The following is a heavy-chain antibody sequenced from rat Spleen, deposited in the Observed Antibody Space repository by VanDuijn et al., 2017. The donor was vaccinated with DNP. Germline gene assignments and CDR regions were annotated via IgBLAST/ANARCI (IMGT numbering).Heavy chain of an antibody. V-gene: IGHV5-7*01. CDR2: IGSPAYAP. D-gene: IGHD1-2*01. Sequence: EVQLVESGGGLVQPGRSLKLSCAASGFTFSDYNMAWVRQAPAKGLEWVAYIGSPAYAPYYGDSVKGRFTISRDNAENTVYLQMSSLRSEDTATYYCASWAPIAPLSTSNYWGQGVMVTVSS. CDR3: ASWAPIAPLSTSNY. CDR1: GFTFSDYN. J-gene: IGHJ2*01.